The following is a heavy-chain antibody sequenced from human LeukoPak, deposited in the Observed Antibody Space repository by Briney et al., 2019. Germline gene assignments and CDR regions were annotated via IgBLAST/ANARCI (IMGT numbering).Heavy chain of an antibody. CDR2: INTDNGNT. CDR1: GYTFTSYA. Sequence: GASVKVSCKASGYTFTSYAMHWVRQAPGQRLEWMGRINTDNGNTKYSQEFQGRVTITRDTSASTAYMELSSLRSEDMSLYYCARGVGGVDYDFWSGYQHYFDYWGQGTLVTVSS. V-gene: IGHV1-3*03. CDR3: ARGVGGVDYDFWSGYQHYFDY. J-gene: IGHJ4*02. D-gene: IGHD3-3*01.